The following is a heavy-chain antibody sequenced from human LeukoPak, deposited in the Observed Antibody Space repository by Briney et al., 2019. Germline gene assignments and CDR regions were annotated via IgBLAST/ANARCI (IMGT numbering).Heavy chain of an antibody. J-gene: IGHJ4*02. CDR1: GFTFSSYA. Sequence: GGSLRLSCAASGFTFSSYAMHWVRQAPGKGLEWVAVTSYDGSNKYYADSVKGRFTISRDNSKNTLYLQMNSLRAEDTAVYYCARGTVLRFLEWLLYTDYWGQGTLVTVSS. V-gene: IGHV3-30*01. CDR3: ARGTVLRFLEWLLYTDY. D-gene: IGHD3-3*01. CDR2: TSYDGSNK.